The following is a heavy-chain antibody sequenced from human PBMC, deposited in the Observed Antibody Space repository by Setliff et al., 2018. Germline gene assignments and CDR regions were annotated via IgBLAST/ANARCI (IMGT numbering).Heavy chain of an antibody. CDR1: GGSISNHF. V-gene: IGHV4-59*11. J-gene: IGHJ4*02. Sequence: SETLSLTCTVSGGSISNHFWSWIRQPPGKGLEWIGSMFYSGSTNYNPSIKSRVTISVDTSKNQFSLKLSSVTAADTAVYYCAREKGVYTYYFDYWGQGTLITVS. CDR3: AREKGVYTYYFDY. D-gene: IGHD3-10*01. CDR2: MFYSGST.